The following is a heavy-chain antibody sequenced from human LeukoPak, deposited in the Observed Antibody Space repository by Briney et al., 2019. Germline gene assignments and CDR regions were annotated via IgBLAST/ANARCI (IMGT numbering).Heavy chain of an antibody. CDR1: GGTFSSYA. CDR2: IIPIYDPV. CDR3: ARIEYSSSSDAFDI. J-gene: IGHJ3*02. D-gene: IGHD6-6*01. V-gene: IGHV1-69*05. Sequence: SVKVSCKASGGTFSSYAFSWMRQAPGQGLEWMGRIIPIYDPVDYAQRFQGRVTITTDESTNTVYMELSSLRSEDTAVYYCARIEYSSSSDAFDIWGQGTMVTVSS.